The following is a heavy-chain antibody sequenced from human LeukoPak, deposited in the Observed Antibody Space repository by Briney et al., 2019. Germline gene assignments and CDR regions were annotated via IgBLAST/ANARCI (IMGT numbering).Heavy chain of an antibody. J-gene: IGHJ3*02. CDR2: IYPGDSDT. V-gene: IGHV5-51*01. CDR1: GSRFTSYW. CDR3: ARRGYCSSTSCPYDAFDI. D-gene: IGHD2-2*01. Sequence: GASLKISCKGSGSRFTSYWIGWVRQMPGKGLEWMGIIYPGDSDTRYSPSFQGQVTISADKSISTAYLQWSSLKASDTAMYYCARRGYCSSTSCPYDAFDIWGQGTMVTVSS.